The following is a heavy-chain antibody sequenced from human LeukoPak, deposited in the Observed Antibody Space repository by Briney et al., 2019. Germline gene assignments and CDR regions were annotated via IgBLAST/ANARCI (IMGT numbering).Heavy chain of an antibody. Sequence: ASVKVSCKASGYTFTNYYMHWVRQAPGQGLEWMGIINPSGGSTSYAQKFQGRVTMATDTSTSTAYMELRSLRSDDTAVYYCARDRRRLTTVTWGFDYWGQGTLVTVSS. CDR2: INPSGGST. J-gene: IGHJ4*02. V-gene: IGHV1-46*01. CDR3: ARDRRRLTTVTWGFDY. D-gene: IGHD4-17*01. CDR1: GYTFTNYY.